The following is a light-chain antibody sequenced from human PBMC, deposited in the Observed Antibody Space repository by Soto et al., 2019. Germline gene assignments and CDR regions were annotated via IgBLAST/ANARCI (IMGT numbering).Light chain of an antibody. Sequence: QSVLAQPASVSGSPGQSITISCTGTSSDVGAYNYVSWYHQHHPGKAPELIIYDVTDRPSGVSTRFSGSKPGNTASLTISGLQAEDEGDYYCSSYTTIKTVIFGGGTKLTVL. CDR3: SSYTTIKTVI. CDR1: SSDVGAYNY. V-gene: IGLV2-14*01. J-gene: IGLJ2*01. CDR2: DVT.